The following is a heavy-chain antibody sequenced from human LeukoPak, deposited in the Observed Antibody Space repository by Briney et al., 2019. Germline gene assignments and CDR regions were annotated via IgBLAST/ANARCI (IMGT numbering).Heavy chain of an antibody. J-gene: IGHJ6*02. CDR3: ARVCKAAMIYYGMDV. V-gene: IGHV4-59*01. D-gene: IGHD3-22*01. Sequence: SETLSLTCTVSGGSISSYYWSWIRQPPGKGLEWIGYIYYSGSTNYNPSLKSRVTISVDTSKNQFSLKLSSVTAADTAVYYCARVCKAAMIYYGMDVWGQGTTVTVSS. CDR2: IYYSGST. CDR1: GGSISSYY.